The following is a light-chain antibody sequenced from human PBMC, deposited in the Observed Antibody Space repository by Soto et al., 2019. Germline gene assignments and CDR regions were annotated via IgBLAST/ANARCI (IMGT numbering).Light chain of an antibody. CDR2: DAS. V-gene: IGKV1-5*01. CDR1: QSISSW. Sequence: DIEMTQSPSTLSASVGDRVTITWRASQSISSWLAWYQQTPGKAPTLLISDASSLERGVPSRFSGSGSGTEFSLTISSPQPDDFAPYYCQQYNSYSTWTFGQGTKVDI. J-gene: IGKJ1*01. CDR3: QQYNSYSTWT.